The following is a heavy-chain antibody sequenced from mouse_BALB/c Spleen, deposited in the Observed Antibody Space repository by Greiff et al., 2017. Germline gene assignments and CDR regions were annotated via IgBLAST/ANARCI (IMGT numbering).Heavy chain of an antibody. CDR1: GYTFTSYY. CDR2: IYPGNVNT. J-gene: IGHJ4*01. V-gene: IGHV1S56*01. CDR3: ARSRAYYDYDGGYAMDD. Sequence: VQLQQSGPELVKPGASVRISCKASGYTFTSYYIHWVKQRPGQGLEWIGWIYPGNVNTKYNEKFKGKATLTADKSSSTAYMQLSSLTSEDSAVYFCARSRAYYDYDGGYAMDDWGQGTSVTVSS. D-gene: IGHD2-4*01.